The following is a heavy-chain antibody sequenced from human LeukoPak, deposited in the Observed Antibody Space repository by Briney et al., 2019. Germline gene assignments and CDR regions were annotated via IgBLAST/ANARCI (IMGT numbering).Heavy chain of an antibody. CDR1: GFTFSSYS. V-gene: IGHV3-21*01. D-gene: IGHD6-13*01. CDR3: ASAPDPGVLQQLVN. CDR2: ISSSSSYI. Sequence: PGGSLRLSCAASGFTFSSYSMNWVRQAPGKGLEWVSSISSSSSYIYYADSVKGRFTLSRDNAKKSLYLQMNSLTAEDTAVYYCASAPDPGVLQQLVNWGQGTLVPVSS. J-gene: IGHJ4*02.